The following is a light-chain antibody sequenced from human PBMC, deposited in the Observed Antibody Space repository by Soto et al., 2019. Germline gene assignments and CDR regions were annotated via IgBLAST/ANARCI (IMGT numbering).Light chain of an antibody. Sequence: DIQMTQSRATLSASVGDRVTITCRASQSIDIWLAWYQQKPGKAPKLLIYEASSLESGVPSRFSGSGSGTEFTLTISSLQPDDFATYYCQQYDHHFGQGTKLEIK. CDR1: QSIDIW. CDR3: QQYDHH. CDR2: EAS. J-gene: IGKJ2*01. V-gene: IGKV1-5*01.